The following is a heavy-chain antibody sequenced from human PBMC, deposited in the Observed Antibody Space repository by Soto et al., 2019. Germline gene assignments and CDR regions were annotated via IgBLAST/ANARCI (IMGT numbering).Heavy chain of an antibody. V-gene: IGHV3-48*02. Sequence: PGGSLRLSCAASGFTFSSYAMSWVRQAPGKGLEWVSFISGDSRSTYYADSVEGRFTVSRDNARNSVSLQMDSLGDEDAAVYYCARIKLVEWFFINVDVYDMDVWGQGTPVTVSS. D-gene: IGHD3-3*01. CDR3: ARIKLVEWFFINVDVYDMDV. J-gene: IGHJ6*02. CDR1: GFTFSSYA. CDR2: ISGDSRST.